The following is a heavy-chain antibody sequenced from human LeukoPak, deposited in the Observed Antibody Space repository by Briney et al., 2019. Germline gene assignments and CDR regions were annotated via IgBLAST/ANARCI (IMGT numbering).Heavy chain of an antibody. D-gene: IGHD3-10*01. CDR1: GFTFSGSA. CDR2: IRSKANSYAT. V-gene: IGHV3-73*01. CDR3: TRRGRVKDY. Sequence: TGGSLRLSCAASGFTFSGSAMHWVRQASGKGLEWVGRIRSKANSYATAYAASVKCRFTISRDDSKNTAYLQMNSLKTEDTAVYYCTRRGRVKDYWGQGTLVTVSS. J-gene: IGHJ4*02.